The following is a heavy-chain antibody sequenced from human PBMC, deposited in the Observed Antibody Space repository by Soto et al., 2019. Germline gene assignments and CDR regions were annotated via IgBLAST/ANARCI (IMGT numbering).Heavy chain of an antibody. CDR1: GFTFSSYA. V-gene: IGHV3-23*01. CDR2: ISGSGGST. D-gene: IGHD2-2*01. J-gene: IGHJ6*02. Sequence: GGSLRLSCAASGFTFSSYAMIWVRQAPGKGLEWVSAISGSGGSTYYADSVKGRFTISRDNSKNTLYLQMNSLRAEDTAVYYCAKGTIVVVPAAVSHGYYYYGMDVWGQGTTVTVSS. CDR3: AKGTIVVVPAAVSHGYYYYGMDV.